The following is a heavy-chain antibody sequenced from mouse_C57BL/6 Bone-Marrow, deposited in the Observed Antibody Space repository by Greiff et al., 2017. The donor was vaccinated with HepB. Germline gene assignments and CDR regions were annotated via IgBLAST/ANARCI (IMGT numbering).Heavy chain of an antibody. J-gene: IGHJ4*01. CDR1: GYTFTSYW. V-gene: IGHV1-74*01. D-gene: IGHD2-4*01. CDR3: ASLYDYDAPSYAMDY. CDR2: IHPSDSDT. Sequence: QVQLKQPGAELVKPGASVKVSCKASGYTFTSYWMHWVKQRPGQGLEWIGRIHPSDSDTNYNQKFKGKATLTVDKSSSTAYMQLSSLTSEDSAVYYCASLYDYDAPSYAMDYWGQGTSVTVSS.